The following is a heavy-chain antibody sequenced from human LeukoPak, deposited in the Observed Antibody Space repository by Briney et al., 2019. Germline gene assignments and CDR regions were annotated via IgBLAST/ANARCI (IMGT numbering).Heavy chain of an antibody. J-gene: IGHJ5*02. CDR2: IYYSDST. V-gene: IGHV4-59*12. CDR3: ARLHTHIVVVTAPNWFDP. Sequence: SETLSLTCTVSGGSISNYFWSWIRQPPGKGLECIGYIYYSDSTNYNPSLKSRVTISVDTSKNQFSLKLSSVTAADTAVYYCARLHTHIVVVTAPNWFDPWGQGTLVTVSS. CDR1: GGSISNYF. D-gene: IGHD2-21*02.